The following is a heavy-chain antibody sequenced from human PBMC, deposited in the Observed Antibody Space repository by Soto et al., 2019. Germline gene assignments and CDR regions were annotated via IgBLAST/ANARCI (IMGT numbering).Heavy chain of an antibody. Sequence: EVQLFESGGGLVQPGGSLRLSCAASGFIFSNYGMNWVRQAPGKGLEWVSGTSASGETTYYGDSVKGRFTMSRDNSRNTLYLHMNSLRAEDTAVYYCAKAPAGYASIWCDPWGQGTLVTVSS. J-gene: IGHJ5*02. CDR2: TSASGETT. D-gene: IGHD2-15*01. CDR1: GFIFSNYG. V-gene: IGHV3-23*01. CDR3: AKAPAGYASIWCDP.